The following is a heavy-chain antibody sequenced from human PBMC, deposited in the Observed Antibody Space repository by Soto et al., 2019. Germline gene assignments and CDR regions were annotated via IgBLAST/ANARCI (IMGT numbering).Heavy chain of an antibody. CDR3: GRGGDPDY. CDR1: GFKFDYYW. Sequence: EVHLVASGGGLVHPGGSLRLSCVAFGFKFDYYWMHWVRQAPGEGLMWVSRLQTDGSHPDYAASVKGRFTISRDNVKNTLYLQMNNLRVEDTAVYYCGRGGDPDYWGQGTLVTVSS. V-gene: IGHV3-74*01. J-gene: IGHJ4*02. CDR2: LQTDGSHP. D-gene: IGHD2-21*02.